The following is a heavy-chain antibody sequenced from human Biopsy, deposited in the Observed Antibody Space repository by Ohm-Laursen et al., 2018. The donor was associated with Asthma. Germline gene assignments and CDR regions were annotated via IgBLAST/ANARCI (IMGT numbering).Heavy chain of an antibody. Sequence: SDTLSLTCIVSGDAMSTSGSYWGWIRQSPGKGLEWIGSIYYSGRTYYNPSLESRLTISADTSKNHFSLKVPSVTAADTAVYYCARAVSSSSYWYFDLWGRGDLVTVSS. CDR1: GDAMSTSGSY. V-gene: IGHV4-39*02. CDR2: IYYSGRT. CDR3: ARAVSSSSYWYFDL. J-gene: IGHJ2*01. D-gene: IGHD6-6*01.